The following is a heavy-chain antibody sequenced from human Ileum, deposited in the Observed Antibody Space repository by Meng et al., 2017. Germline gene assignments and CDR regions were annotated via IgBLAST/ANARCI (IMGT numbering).Heavy chain of an antibody. D-gene: IGHD2-2*01. J-gene: IGHJ2*01. V-gene: IGHV4-4*07. CDR3: VRDGSSSSGGTL. CDR1: GGSTSNYY. Sequence: QGRLQESCPGLGKPSTTLPRACHVSGGSTSNYYWSWSRQPAGKGLEWIGRIYAIVSTNYNPSRRTRITMSVDTSKSQFSLKLTSITAADTAVYYCVRDGSSSSGGTLWGRGTLVTVSS. CDR2: IYAIVST.